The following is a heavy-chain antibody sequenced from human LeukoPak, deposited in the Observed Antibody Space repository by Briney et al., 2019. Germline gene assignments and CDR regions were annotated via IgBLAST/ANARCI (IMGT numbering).Heavy chain of an antibody. CDR1: GDSVSSNSAA. V-gene: IGHV6-1*01. CDR3: ARDLRGYSYGLDYYYGMDV. D-gene: IGHD5-18*01. J-gene: IGHJ6*04. Sequence: SQTLSLTCAISGDSVSSNSAAWNWIRQSPSRGLEWLGRTYYRSKWYNGYAVSVKSRITINPDTSKNQFYLQLNSVTLEDTAVYYCARDLRGYSYGLDYYYGMDVWGKGTTVTVSS. CDR2: TYYRSKWYN.